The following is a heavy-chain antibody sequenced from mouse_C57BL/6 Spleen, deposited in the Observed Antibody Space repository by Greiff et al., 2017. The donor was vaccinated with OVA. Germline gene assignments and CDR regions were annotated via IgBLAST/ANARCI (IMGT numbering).Heavy chain of an antibody. CDR3: ARYDYDYDYFDY. J-gene: IGHJ2*01. D-gene: IGHD2-4*01. V-gene: IGHV1-18*01. Sequence: EVQLQQSGPELVKPGASVKIPCKASGYTFTDYNMEWVKQSHGKSLEWIGDINPNNGGTIYNQKFKGKATLTVDNSSSTAYMELRSLTSENTAVYYCARYDYDYDYFDYWGQGTTLTVSS. CDR2: INPNNGGT. CDR1: GYTFTDYN.